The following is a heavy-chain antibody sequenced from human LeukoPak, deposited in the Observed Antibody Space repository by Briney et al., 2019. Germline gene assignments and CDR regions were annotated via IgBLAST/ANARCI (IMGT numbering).Heavy chain of an antibody. Sequence: PGGSLRLSCAASGFTFSSYWMRWVRQAPGKALEWVANIKQDGSEKNYVDSVKGRFTISGDNAKNSLYLQMNSLRAEDTAVYYCASGLELDYWGQGTLVTVSS. J-gene: IGHJ4*02. CDR2: IKQDGSEK. CDR1: GFTFSSYW. V-gene: IGHV3-7*03. CDR3: ASGLELDY.